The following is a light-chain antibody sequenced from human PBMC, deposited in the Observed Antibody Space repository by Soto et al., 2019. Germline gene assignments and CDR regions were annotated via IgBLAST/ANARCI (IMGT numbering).Light chain of an antibody. CDR2: EVS. Sequence: QSALTQPACVSGSPGQSITISCTGTSSDVGGYNYVSWYQQHPGKAPKVMIYEVSNRPSGFSSRLSGSKSGNTASLTISGLQAQDQAAYYCSPYPRSRSSVFGPQTKVTV. CDR1: SSDVGGYNY. V-gene: IGLV2-14*01. J-gene: IGLJ1*01. CDR3: SPYPRSRSSV.